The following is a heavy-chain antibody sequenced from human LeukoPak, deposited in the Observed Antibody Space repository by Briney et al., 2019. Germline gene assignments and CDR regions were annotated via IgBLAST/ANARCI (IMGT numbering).Heavy chain of an antibody. CDR3: ARDQGRYCSSTSCYMGGNWFDP. CDR2: IYSGGST. CDR1: GFTVSSNY. V-gene: IGHV3-53*01. D-gene: IGHD2-2*02. Sequence: PGGSLRLSCAASGFTVSSNYMSWVRQAPGRGLEWVSVIYSGGSTYYADSVKGRFTISRDNSKNTLYLQMNSLRAEDTAVYYCARDQGRYCSSTSCYMGGNWFDPWGQGTLVTVSS. J-gene: IGHJ5*02.